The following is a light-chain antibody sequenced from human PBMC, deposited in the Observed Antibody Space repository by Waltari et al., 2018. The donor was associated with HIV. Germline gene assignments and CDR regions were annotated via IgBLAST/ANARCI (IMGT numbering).Light chain of an antibody. CDR2: VGTGGIVG. V-gene: IGLV9-49*01. CDR3: GADHGRGSNFV. CDR1: SAYSNYK. Sequence: QPVLTQPPSASASLGASVTLTCTLSSAYSNYKVDWFQQRPGKGPRFVMRVGTGGIVGSKGDGIPDRFSVLGSALHRYLIINHIHEEDESDYYCGADHGRGSNFVFGGGTKLTVL. J-gene: IGLJ2*01.